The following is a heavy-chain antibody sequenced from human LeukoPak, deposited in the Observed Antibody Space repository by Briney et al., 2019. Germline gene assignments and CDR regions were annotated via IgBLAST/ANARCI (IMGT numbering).Heavy chain of an antibody. V-gene: IGHV3-74*01. D-gene: IGHD4-23*01. Sequence: GGSLRLSCAASGFTFSSYWMHWVRQAPGKGLVWVSRINTDGSSTSYADSVKGRFAISRDNSKNTLYLQMNSLRAEDTAVYFCSRDIDTVVNRGGLDVWGQGTTVTVSS. J-gene: IGHJ6*02. CDR3: SRDIDTVVNRGGLDV. CDR1: GFTFSSYW. CDR2: INTDGSST.